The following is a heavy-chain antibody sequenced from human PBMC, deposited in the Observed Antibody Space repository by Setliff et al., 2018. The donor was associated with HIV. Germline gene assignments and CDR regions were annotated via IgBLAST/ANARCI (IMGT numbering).Heavy chain of an antibody. V-gene: IGHV3-49*04. Sequence: SGGSLRLSCTASGFTFGDYAMSWVRQAPGKGLEWVGFIRSKAYAGTTEYAASVKGRFTISRDDSKNTLFLQMNSLKIEDTAVYYCTNPEGDYDFWSGYSPIFDHWGPGTLVTVSS. CDR2: IRSKAYAGTT. D-gene: IGHD3-3*01. J-gene: IGHJ4*02. CDR3: TNPEGDYDFWSGYSPIFDH. CDR1: GFTFGDYA.